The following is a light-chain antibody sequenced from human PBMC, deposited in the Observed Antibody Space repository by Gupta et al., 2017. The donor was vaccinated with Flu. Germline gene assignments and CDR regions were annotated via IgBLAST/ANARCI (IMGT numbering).Light chain of an antibody. Sequence: CSGDNLRNKYVCWYQQKPGQSPVLVIHLDNKRPSGIPERFSGSNSGNTATLTIGGTQPVDEADYFCQAWDGSAYVFGPGTRVAVL. J-gene: IGLJ1*01. CDR3: QAWDGSAYV. CDR2: LDN. CDR1: NLRNKY. V-gene: IGLV3-1*01.